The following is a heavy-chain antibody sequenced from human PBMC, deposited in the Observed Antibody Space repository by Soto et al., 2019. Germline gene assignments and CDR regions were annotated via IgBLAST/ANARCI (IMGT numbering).Heavy chain of an antibody. Sequence: GGSLRLSCAASGFTFSSYSMNWVRQAPGKGLEWVSSISSSSSYIYYADSVKGRFTISRDNAKNSLYLQMNSLRAEDTAVYYCARHPERIAEIGWFDPWGQGTLVTVSS. CDR3: ARHPERIAEIGWFDP. CDR2: ISSSSSYI. D-gene: IGHD6-13*01. V-gene: IGHV3-21*01. J-gene: IGHJ5*02. CDR1: GFTFSSYS.